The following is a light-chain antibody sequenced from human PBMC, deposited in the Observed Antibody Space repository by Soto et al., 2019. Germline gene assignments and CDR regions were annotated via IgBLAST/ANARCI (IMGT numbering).Light chain of an antibody. CDR1: QAISGNY. CDR3: QQYGSSPPIT. V-gene: IGKV3-20*01. CDR2: GAS. J-gene: IGKJ5*01. Sequence: EIVLTQSPVTLSLSPWEGASLSCRASQAISGNYLAWYQHKPGQAPRLLMYGASSRATGIPDRFSGSGSGTDFTLTISRLEPEDFAVYYCQQYGSSPPITFGQGTRLENK.